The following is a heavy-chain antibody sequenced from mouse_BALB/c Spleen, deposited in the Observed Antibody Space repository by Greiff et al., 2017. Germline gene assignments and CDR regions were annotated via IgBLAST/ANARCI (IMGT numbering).Heavy chain of an antibody. CDR3: ARDKALYGNYFDY. Sequence: DVHLVESGGGLVQPGGSLRLSCATSGFTFTDYYMSWVRQPPGKALEWLGFIRNKANGYTTEYSASVKGRFTISRDNSQSILYLQMNTLRAEDSATYYCARDKALYGNYFDYWGQGTTLTVSS. V-gene: IGHV7-3*02. J-gene: IGHJ2*01. CDR2: IRNKANGYTT. CDR1: GFTFTDYY. D-gene: IGHD2-1*01.